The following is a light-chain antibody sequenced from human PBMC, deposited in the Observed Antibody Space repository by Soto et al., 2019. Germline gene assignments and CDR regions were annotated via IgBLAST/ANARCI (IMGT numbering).Light chain of an antibody. CDR3: QPHNSWPLT. CDR2: DTS. J-gene: IGKJ4*01. CDR1: QGIGDT. V-gene: IGKV3-15*01. Sequence: EVVMTQSPATLSVSPGEGVTLSCRASQGIGDTLAWYQHKPGQNPRLLIYDTSTRATGVPARFRGSRSGPEFSLTINSLLSEEFAIDYCQPHNSWPLTFGGGTKVESK.